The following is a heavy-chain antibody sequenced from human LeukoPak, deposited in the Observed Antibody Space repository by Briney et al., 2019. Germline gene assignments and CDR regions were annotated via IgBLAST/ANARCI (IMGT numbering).Heavy chain of an antibody. CDR2: IYPGDSET. V-gene: IGHV5-51*01. CDR1: GYXFINYW. J-gene: IGHJ4*02. D-gene: IGHD4-17*01. Sequence: GESLKISCKSSGYXFINYWVCWVRQMPGKGLEWMGIIYPGDSETRYSPSFQGQVTISVDKSISTAYLQWSSLKASDTAMYYCARHWGHYGDYGGFDSWGQGTLVTVSS. CDR3: ARHWGHYGDYGGFDS.